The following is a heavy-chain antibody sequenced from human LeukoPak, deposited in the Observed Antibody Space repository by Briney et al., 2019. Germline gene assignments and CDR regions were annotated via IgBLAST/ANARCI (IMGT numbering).Heavy chain of an antibody. J-gene: IGHJ2*01. Sequence: ASVKVSCKASGYTFTCYYMHWVRQAPGQGLEWMGWINPNSGGTNYAQKFQGWVTMTRDTSISTAYMELSRLRSDDTAVYYCARSGKDGYSSDLSWYFDLWGRGTLVTVSS. V-gene: IGHV1-2*04. CDR2: INPNSGGT. CDR3: ARSGKDGYSSDLSWYFDL. D-gene: IGHD5-18*01. CDR1: GYTFTCYY.